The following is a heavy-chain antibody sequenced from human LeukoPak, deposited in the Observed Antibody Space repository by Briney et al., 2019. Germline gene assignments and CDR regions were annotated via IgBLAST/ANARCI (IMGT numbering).Heavy chain of an antibody. Sequence: GGSLRLSCAASGFTFSSYSMNWVRQAPGKGLEWVSYISSSSSTIYYADSVKGRFTISRDNAKNSPYLQMNSLRDEDTAVYYCAKFYDILTGYIDYWGQGTLVTVSS. CDR1: GFTFSSYS. CDR2: ISSSSSTI. V-gene: IGHV3-48*02. CDR3: AKFYDILTGYIDY. D-gene: IGHD3-9*01. J-gene: IGHJ4*02.